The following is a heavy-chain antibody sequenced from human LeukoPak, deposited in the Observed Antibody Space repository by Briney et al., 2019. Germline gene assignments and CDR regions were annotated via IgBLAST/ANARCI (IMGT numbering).Heavy chain of an antibody. Sequence: PSETLSLTCTVSGGSISSYYWSWIRQPPGKGLEWIGYIYYSGSTNYNPSLKSRVTISVDTSKNQFSLKLSSVTAADTAVYYCARDTYSGSYLVFWGQGTLVTVSS. CDR1: GGSISSYY. J-gene: IGHJ4*02. D-gene: IGHD1-26*01. CDR2: IYYSGST. V-gene: IGHV4-59*01. CDR3: ARDTYSGSYLVF.